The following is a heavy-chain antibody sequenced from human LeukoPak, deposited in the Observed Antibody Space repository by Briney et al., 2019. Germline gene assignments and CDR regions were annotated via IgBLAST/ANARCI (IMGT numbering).Heavy chain of an antibody. Sequence: PSQTLSLTCTVSGGSISSGDYYWSWIRQPPGKGLEWIGYIYYSGSTYYNPSLKSRVTISVHTSKNQFSLKLSSVTAADTAVYYCARVLYGSGSSPSLILGYFDYWGQGTLVTVSS. J-gene: IGHJ4*02. CDR2: IYYSGST. D-gene: IGHD3-10*01. V-gene: IGHV4-30-4*01. CDR3: ARVLYGSGSSPSLILGYFDY. CDR1: GGSISSGDYY.